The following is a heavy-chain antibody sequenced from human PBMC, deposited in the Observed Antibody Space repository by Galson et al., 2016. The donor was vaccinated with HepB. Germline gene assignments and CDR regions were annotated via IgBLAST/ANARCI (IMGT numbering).Heavy chain of an antibody. CDR1: GYSFTSYW. CDR3: ARHHYCTRGCSSIDY. J-gene: IGHJ4*02. CDR2: IHPGDSDT. V-gene: IGHV5-51*01. D-gene: IGHD2-8*02. Sequence: QSGAEVTKPGESLTISCKGSGYSFTSYWIGWVRQMPGKGLEWMAIIHPGDSDTRFSPSFQGQVTISADKSISTAYLHWKSLKASDTAMYYCARHHYCTRGCSSIDYWGQGTLVTVSS.